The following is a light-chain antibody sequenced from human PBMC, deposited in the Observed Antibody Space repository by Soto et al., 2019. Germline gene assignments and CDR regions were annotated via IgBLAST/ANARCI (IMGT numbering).Light chain of an antibody. CDR3: SSYRSSTTFV. Sequence: QSVLTQPASVSGSLGQSITISCTGTSSDIGGYKYVSWYQQHPGKAPKLIIFEVSNRPSGVSDRFSGSNSGNTASLTISGLQAEDEADYYCSSYRSSTTFVFGTGTKV. CDR2: EVS. CDR1: SSDIGGYKY. J-gene: IGLJ1*01. V-gene: IGLV2-14*01.